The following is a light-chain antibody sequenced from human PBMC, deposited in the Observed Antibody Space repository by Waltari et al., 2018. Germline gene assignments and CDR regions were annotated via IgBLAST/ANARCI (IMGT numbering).Light chain of an antibody. V-gene: IGLV1-40*01. CDR1: SPNLGAVSG. Sequence: QSVLSQPPSVSGAPGQRVTISCAGSSPNLGAVSGVHWYQHLPGTAPKLLIYANNNRPSGVPARFSGSKSGTSASLAITGLQAEDEADYYCLSYDNRLTGWVFGGGTKVTVL. CDR2: ANN. CDR3: LSYDNRLTGWV. J-gene: IGLJ3*02.